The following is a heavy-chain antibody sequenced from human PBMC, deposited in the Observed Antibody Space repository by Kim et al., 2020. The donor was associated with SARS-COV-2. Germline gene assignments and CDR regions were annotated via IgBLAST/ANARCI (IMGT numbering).Heavy chain of an antibody. CDR2: IYYSGST. Sequence: SETLSLTCTVSGGSISSYYWSWIRQPPGKGLEWIGYIYYSGSTNYNPSLKSRVTISVDTSKNQFSLKLSSVTAADTAVYYCARVIPTRKVTTGGFAFDIWGQWTMVTVSS. CDR3: ARVIPTRKVTTGGFAFDI. CDR1: GGSISSYY. D-gene: IGHD4-17*01. J-gene: IGHJ3*02. V-gene: IGHV4-59*13.